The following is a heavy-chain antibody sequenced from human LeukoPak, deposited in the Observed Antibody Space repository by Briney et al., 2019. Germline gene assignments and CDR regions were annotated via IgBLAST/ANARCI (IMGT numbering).Heavy chain of an antibody. CDR2: INPNSGGT. CDR3: ARGRGSGGKPLYYYYMDV. V-gene: IGHV1-2*06. CDR1: GYTFTGYY. Sequence: ASVKVSCKASGYTFTGYYMHWVRQAPGQGLEWMGRINPNSGGTNYAQKFQGRVTMTRDTSINTAYMELSRLRSDDTAVYYCARGRGSGGKPLYYYYMDVWGKGTTVTVSS. J-gene: IGHJ6*03. D-gene: IGHD3-10*01.